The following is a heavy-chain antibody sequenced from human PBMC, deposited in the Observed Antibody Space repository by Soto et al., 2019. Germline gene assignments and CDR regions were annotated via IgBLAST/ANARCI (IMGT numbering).Heavy chain of an antibody. J-gene: IGHJ4*01. CDR2: FHSSGAT. V-gene: IGHV4-30-4*01. D-gene: IGHD3-10*01. Sequence: TSETLSLTCTASGGSISSADYYWSWIRQPPGKGLEWIGYFHSSGATYKDPSLKSRVTISVDTSKNQISLKLDSVTAADTAVYYCASIWFGDFDYWGHGTLVTVS. CDR3: ASIWFGDFDY. CDR1: GGSISSADYY.